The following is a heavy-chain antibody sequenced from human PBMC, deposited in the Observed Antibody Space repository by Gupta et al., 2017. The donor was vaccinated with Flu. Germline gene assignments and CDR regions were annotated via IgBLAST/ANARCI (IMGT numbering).Heavy chain of an antibody. J-gene: IGHJ4*02. CDR3: ARRAYSTMIFDY. CDR1: SSSSYY. D-gene: IGHD2-21*01. Sequence: SSSSYYWGWIRQPPGKGLEWIGSIYYSGSTYYNPALKSRVTISVDTSKNQFSLKLRSVTAADTAVYYCARRAYSTMIFDYGGQGTMVTVSS. CDR2: IYYSGST. V-gene: IGHV4-39*01.